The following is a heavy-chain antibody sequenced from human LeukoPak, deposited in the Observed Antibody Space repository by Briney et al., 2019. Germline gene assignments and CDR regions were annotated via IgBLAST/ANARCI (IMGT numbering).Heavy chain of an antibody. CDR1: GGSNRTYY. Sequence: PSETLSLTCTVSGGSNRTYYWRSIRQPPGKGLEWIGYIFYSGSTNYNPSLESRVTISVDTSKNQFSLKLSSVTAADTAVYYCARGNSGSYYAMDVWGQGTTVTVSS. CDR2: IFYSGST. D-gene: IGHD1-26*01. J-gene: IGHJ6*02. CDR3: ARGNSGSYYAMDV. V-gene: IGHV4-59*01.